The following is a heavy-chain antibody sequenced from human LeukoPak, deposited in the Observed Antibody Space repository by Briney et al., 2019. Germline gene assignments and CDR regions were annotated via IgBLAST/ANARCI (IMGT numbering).Heavy chain of an antibody. CDR1: GGSISSGDYY. V-gene: IGHV4-30-4*08. D-gene: IGHD3-3*01. Sequence: SETLSLTCTVSGGSISSGDYYCNWIRQPRGKGLEWIGYIYYSGSTYYNPSLKSRVTISVDTSKNQFSLKLSSVTAADTAVYYCARDFGVIIGSAFDIWGQGTMVTVSS. CDR2: IYYSGST. J-gene: IGHJ3*02. CDR3: ARDFGVIIGSAFDI.